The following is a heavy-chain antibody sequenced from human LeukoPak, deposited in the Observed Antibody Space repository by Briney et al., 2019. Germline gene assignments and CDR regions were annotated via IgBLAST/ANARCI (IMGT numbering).Heavy chain of an antibody. CDR3: AKDLGAQGSGWIGYFDY. V-gene: IGHV3-7*01. Sequence: GGSLRLSCAASGFTFSRYWMTWVRQAPGKGLEWVANIKEDGSKKNYVDSVKGRFTISRDNSKNTLYLQMNSLRAEDTAVYYCAKDLGAQGSGWIGYFDYWGQGALVTVSS. CDR1: GFTFSRYW. CDR2: IKEDGSKK. D-gene: IGHD6-19*01. J-gene: IGHJ4*02.